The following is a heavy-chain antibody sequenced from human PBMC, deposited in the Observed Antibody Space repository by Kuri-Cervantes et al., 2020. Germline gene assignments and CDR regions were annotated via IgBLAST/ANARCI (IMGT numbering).Heavy chain of an antibody. J-gene: IGHJ6*02. D-gene: IGHD3-9*01. CDR1: GASVSSSSYY. CDR2: IYYTGST. CDR3: ARMVLTGHGMDV. Sequence: SETLSLTCTVSGASVSSSSYYWGWIRQPPGKGLEWIATIYYTGSTYYNPSLKSRVTISVDTSKNQFSLKLSSVTAADTAVYYCARMVLTGHGMDVWGQGTTVTVSS. V-gene: IGHV4-39*07.